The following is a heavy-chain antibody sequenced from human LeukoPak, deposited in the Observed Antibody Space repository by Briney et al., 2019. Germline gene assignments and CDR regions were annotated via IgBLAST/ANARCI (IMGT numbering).Heavy chain of an antibody. CDR3: ANLAYCGGDCYLFDY. Sequence: SETLSLTCTVSGGSTSSSSYYLGWIRQPPGKGLEWIVSIYYSGSTYYNPSLKSRVTISVDTSKNQFSLKLSSVTAADTAVYYCANLAYCGGDCYLFDYWGQGTLVTVSS. D-gene: IGHD2-21*02. CDR2: IYYSGST. CDR1: GGSTSSSSYY. V-gene: IGHV4-39*01. J-gene: IGHJ4*02.